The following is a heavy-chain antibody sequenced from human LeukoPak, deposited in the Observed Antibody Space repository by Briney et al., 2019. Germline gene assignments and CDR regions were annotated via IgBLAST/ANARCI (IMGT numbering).Heavy chain of an antibody. J-gene: IGHJ5*01. Sequence: PGGSLQISCQGSGSPFTTYWIGWVRQVPGKGLEWMGIIYPGDSDTRYSPSFQGQVTISADRSLSTAYLQWSSLKVSDTAMYYCARRTYDVLTGTPSSVRKNWFDSWGQGTLVTVSS. CDR3: ARRTYDVLTGTPSSVRKNWFDS. V-gene: IGHV5-51*01. CDR1: GSPFTTYW. CDR2: IYPGDSDT. D-gene: IGHD3-9*01.